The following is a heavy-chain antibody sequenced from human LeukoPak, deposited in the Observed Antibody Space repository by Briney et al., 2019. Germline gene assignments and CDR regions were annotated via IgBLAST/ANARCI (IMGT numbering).Heavy chain of an antibody. D-gene: IGHD3-10*01. CDR2: IYYSGST. V-gene: IGHV4-39*07. Sequence: PSETLSLTCTVSGGSISSSSYYWGWIRQPPGKGLEWIGSIYYSGSTYYNPSLKSRVTISVDTSKNQFSLKLSSVTAADTAVYYCARDSLVRGVTGYYYYYMDVWGKGTTVTISS. CDR1: GGSISSSSYY. J-gene: IGHJ6*03. CDR3: ARDSLVRGVTGYYYYYMDV.